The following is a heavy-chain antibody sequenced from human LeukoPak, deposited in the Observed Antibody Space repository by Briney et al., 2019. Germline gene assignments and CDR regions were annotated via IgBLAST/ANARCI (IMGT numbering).Heavy chain of an antibody. Sequence: SETLSLTCTVSGGSISSYYWSWIRQPLGKGLEWIGYIYYSGSTNYNPSLKSRVTISVDTSKNQFSLKLSSVTAADTAVYYCARDPRGSFWSGYPPNYMDVWGKGTTVTVSS. J-gene: IGHJ6*03. D-gene: IGHD3-3*01. CDR2: IYYSGST. CDR1: GGSISSYY. V-gene: IGHV4-59*01. CDR3: ARDPRGSFWSGYPPNYMDV.